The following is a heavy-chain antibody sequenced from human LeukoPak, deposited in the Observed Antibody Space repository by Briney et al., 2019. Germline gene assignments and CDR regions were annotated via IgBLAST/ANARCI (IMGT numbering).Heavy chain of an antibody. CDR2: ITGSSSYI. CDR3: ATGPSPPCVYDRGAFDI. Sequence: TGGSLRLSCAASGFTFRSYSMMWLRQAPGKGLEWVSYITGSSSYIYYEDSVKGRYTIYRATDKNSLYLQMSSLRAEDTAVYYCATGPSPPCVYDRGAFDIWGQGAMVTVSS. CDR1: GFTFRSYS. J-gene: IGHJ3*02. D-gene: IGHD3-22*01. V-gene: IGHV3-21*01.